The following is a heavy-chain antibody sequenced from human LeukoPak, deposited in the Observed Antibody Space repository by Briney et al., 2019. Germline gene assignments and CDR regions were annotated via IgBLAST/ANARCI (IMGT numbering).Heavy chain of an antibody. Sequence: GGSLRLSCAASGFTVSSNYMSWVRQAPGKGLEWVANIKQDGSEKYYVDSVKGRFTISRDNSKNTLYLQMNSLRAEDTAVYYCARDQDDPYYDSSGYPLDYWGQGTLVTVSS. CDR3: ARDQDDPYYDSSGYPLDY. D-gene: IGHD3-22*01. CDR1: GFTVSSNY. V-gene: IGHV3-7*01. J-gene: IGHJ4*02. CDR2: IKQDGSEK.